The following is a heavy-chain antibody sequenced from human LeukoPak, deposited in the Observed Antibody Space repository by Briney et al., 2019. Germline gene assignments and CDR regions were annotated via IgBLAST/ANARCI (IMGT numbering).Heavy chain of an antibody. CDR1: GFDFNSYT. Sequence: GGSLRLSCVASGFDFNSYTMSWARQAPGKGLEWVAKMKEDGSDIHYVDCVKGRFTICRDNAKNSLCLQMSSLRADDTAVYYCARGGARYLDSWGQGILVTVSS. CDR3: ARGGARYLDS. D-gene: IGHD3-9*01. V-gene: IGHV3-7*04. CDR2: MKEDGSDI. J-gene: IGHJ4*02.